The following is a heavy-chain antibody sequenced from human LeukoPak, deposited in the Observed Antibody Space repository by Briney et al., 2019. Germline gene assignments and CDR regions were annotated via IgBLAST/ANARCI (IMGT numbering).Heavy chain of an antibody. Sequence: GGSLRLSCAASGFTFSSYGMSWVRQAPGKGLEWVSAISGSGGSTYYADSVKGRFTISRDNSKNTLYLQMNSLRAEDTAVYYCAKDPRLGGGYNWFDPWGQGTLVTVSS. CDR1: GFTFSSYG. J-gene: IGHJ5*02. D-gene: IGHD3-16*01. CDR2: ISGSGGST. CDR3: AKDPRLGGGYNWFDP. V-gene: IGHV3-23*01.